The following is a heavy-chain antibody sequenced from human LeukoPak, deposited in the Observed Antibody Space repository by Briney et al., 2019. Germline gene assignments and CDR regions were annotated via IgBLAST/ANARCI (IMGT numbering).Heavy chain of an antibody. V-gene: IGHV3-21*01. J-gene: IGHJ5*02. D-gene: IGHD5-18*01. CDR1: GFTFSNYQ. Sequence: GGSLRLSCAASGFTFSNYQMNWVRQAPGKGLEWVSCISGSSSYIYYADSVKGRFTISRDNAKNSLFLQMNSLRAEDTAVYYCAREGYSYGYDHWGQGTLVTVSS. CDR3: AREGYSYGYDH. CDR2: ISGSSSYI.